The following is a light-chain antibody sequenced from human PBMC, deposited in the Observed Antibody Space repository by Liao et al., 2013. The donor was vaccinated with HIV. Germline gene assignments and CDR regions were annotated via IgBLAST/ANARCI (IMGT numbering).Light chain of an antibody. J-gene: IGLJ3*02. Sequence: SYVVTQPPSVSVAPGKTAWITCGGDNIGSKSVHWYQQRPGQAPVLLIYYNTDRPSGIPVRFSGSTSGNTATLTISGTQAMDEADYHCQAWDRTTGVFGGGTKLTVL. V-gene: IGLV3-21*01. CDR3: QAWDRTTGV. CDR2: YNT. CDR1: NIGSKS.